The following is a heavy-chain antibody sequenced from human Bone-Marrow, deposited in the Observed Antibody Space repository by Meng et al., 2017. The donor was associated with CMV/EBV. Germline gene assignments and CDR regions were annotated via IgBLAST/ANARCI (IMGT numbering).Heavy chain of an antibody. D-gene: IGHD5-12*01. CDR2: INHSGST. V-gene: IGHV4-34*01. CDR1: GGSFSGYY. Sequence: GSLRLSCAVYGGSFSGYYWSWIRQPPGKGLEWIGEINHSGSTNYNPSLKSRVTISVDTSKNQFSLKLSSVTAADTAVYYCARGRYSGYADYWGQGTLVTVSS. J-gene: IGHJ4*02. CDR3: ARGRYSGYADY.